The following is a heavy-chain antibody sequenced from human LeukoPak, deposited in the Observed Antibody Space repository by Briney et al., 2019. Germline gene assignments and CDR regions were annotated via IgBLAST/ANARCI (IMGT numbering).Heavy chain of an antibody. Sequence: SETLSLTCTVSGGSISSSSYYWGWIRQPPGKGLEWIGSIYYSGSTYYNPSLKSRVTISVDTSKNQFSLKLSSVTAADTAVYYCARGKPKWELLRGAFDIWGQGTMVTVSS. CDR1: GGSISSSSYY. D-gene: IGHD1-26*01. CDR2: IYYSGST. V-gene: IGHV4-39*01. CDR3: ARGKPKWELLRGAFDI. J-gene: IGHJ3*02.